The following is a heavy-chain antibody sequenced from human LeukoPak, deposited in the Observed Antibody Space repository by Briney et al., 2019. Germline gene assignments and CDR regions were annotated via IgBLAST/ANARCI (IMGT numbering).Heavy chain of an antibody. D-gene: IGHD4-17*01. Sequence: PGGSLRLSCAVSGFTFSSYAMSWVRQAPGRGVEWVSAISGSGGSTYYADSVKGRFTISRDNSKNTLYLQMNSLRAEDTAVYYCAKDLPRDLAYGDYFDYWGQGTLVTVSS. CDR2: ISGSGGST. J-gene: IGHJ4*02. V-gene: IGHV3-23*01. CDR3: AKDLPRDLAYGDYFDY. CDR1: GFTFSSYA.